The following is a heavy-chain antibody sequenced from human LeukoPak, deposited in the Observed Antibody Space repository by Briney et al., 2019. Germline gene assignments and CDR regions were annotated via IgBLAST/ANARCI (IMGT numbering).Heavy chain of an antibody. V-gene: IGHV4-30-4*01. CDR1: GGSVSSGDYY. D-gene: IGHD2-8*01. CDR2: NSYSGST. Sequence: SETLSLTCTVSGGSVSSGDYYWSWIRQPPGKGLEWIGYNSYSGSTYYNSSLKSRATISVDTSNNQFSLKLTSVTAADTAMYYCGRNGAYCIDYWGQGTLVTVSS. CDR3: GRNGAYCIDY. J-gene: IGHJ4*02.